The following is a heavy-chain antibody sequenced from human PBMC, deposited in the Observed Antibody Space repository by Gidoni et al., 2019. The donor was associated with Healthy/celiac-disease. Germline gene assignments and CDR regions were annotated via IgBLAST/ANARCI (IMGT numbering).Heavy chain of an antibody. Sequence: QVQLVQSGAEVKKPGASVTVSCKASGYTFTGYYMHWVRQAPGQGLEWMGWINPNSGGTNYAKKFQGRVTMTRDTSISTAYMELSRLRSDDTAVYYCARDSYGSGSSLFDYWGQGTLVTVSS. J-gene: IGHJ4*02. V-gene: IGHV1-2*02. CDR3: ARDSYGSGSSLFDY. D-gene: IGHD3-10*01. CDR2: INPNSGGT. CDR1: GYTFTGYY.